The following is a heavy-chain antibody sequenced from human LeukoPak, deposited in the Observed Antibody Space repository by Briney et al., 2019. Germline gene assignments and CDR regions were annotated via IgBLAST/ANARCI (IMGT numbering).Heavy chain of an antibody. CDR2: IIPIFGTA. CDR3: ARGRGDILTGSCYFDY. Sequence: GASVKVSCKASGGTFISYAISWVRQAPGQGLEWMGGIIPIFGTANYAQKFQGRVTITADESTSTAYMELSSLRSEDTAVYYCARGRGDILTGSCYFDYWGQGTLVTVSS. V-gene: IGHV1-69*01. J-gene: IGHJ4*02. D-gene: IGHD3-9*01. CDR1: GGTFISYA.